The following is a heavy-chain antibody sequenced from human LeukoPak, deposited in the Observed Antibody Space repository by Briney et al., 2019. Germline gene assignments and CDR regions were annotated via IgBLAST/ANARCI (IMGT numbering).Heavy chain of an antibody. CDR2: ISYNGSNK. D-gene: IGHD2-15*01. CDR1: GFTFSSYA. J-gene: IGHJ3*02. CDR3: ARDYCSGGNCYLNSFDI. Sequence: GGSLRLSCAASGFTFSSYAMHWVRQAPGKGLEWVAVISYNGSNKKYADSVKGRFTISRDNSKNTPYLQMSSLRAEDTAVYYCARDYCSGGNCYLNSFDIWGHGTLVTVSS. V-gene: IGHV3-30*04.